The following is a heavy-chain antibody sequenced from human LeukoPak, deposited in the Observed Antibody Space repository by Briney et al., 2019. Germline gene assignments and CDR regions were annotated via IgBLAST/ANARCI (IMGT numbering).Heavy chain of an antibody. D-gene: IGHD3-22*01. Sequence: GGSLRLSCAASGFTFSSYEMNWVRQAPGKGLEWVSYISSSGSTIYYADSVKGRFAISRDNAKNSLYLQMNSLRAEDTAVYYCARDRHKYNYDSGGYPPYWGQGTLVTVSS. J-gene: IGHJ4*02. CDR3: ARDRHKYNYDSGGYPPY. CDR1: GFTFSSYE. CDR2: ISSSGSTI. V-gene: IGHV3-48*03.